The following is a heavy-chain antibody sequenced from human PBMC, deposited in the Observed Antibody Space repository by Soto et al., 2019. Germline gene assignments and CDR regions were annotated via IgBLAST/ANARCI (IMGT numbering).Heavy chain of an antibody. Sequence: GGLLRLSCQACEFTCSNAGRSGVHQTTAKGLEWVGRIKSNTDGGTTDYAAPVKGRFTISRDDSKNTLYLQMNSLKTEDTAVYYCTPGNYYFDYWGQGTLVTVSS. J-gene: IGHJ4*02. CDR3: TPGNYYFDY. CDR2: IKSNTDGGTT. V-gene: IGHV3-15*01. CDR1: EFTCSNAG. D-gene: IGHD4-4*01.